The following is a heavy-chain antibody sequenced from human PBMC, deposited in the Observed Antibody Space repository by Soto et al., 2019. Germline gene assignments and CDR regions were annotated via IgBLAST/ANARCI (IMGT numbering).Heavy chain of an antibody. J-gene: IGHJ4*02. D-gene: IGHD3-10*01. CDR3: ASSDGSGAYYFDY. Sequence: PSETLSLTCAVYGGSFSGYYWSWIRQPPGKGLEWIGEINHSGSTNYNPSLKSRVTISVDTSKNQFSLKLSSVTAADTAVYYCASSDGSGAYYFDYWGQGTLVTVS. CDR1: GGSFSGYY. V-gene: IGHV4-34*01. CDR2: INHSGST.